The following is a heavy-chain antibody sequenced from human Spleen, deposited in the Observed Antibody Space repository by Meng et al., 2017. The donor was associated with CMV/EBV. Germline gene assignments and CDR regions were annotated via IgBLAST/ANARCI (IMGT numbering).Heavy chain of an antibody. Sequence: SGVTFSSYSMTWVRQAPGKGLEWVSSISSSSSYIYYADSVKGRFTISRDNAKNSLYLQMNSLRAEDTAVYYCARELMTTVTPGGFDPWGQGTLVTVSS. CDR3: ARELMTTVTPGGFDP. J-gene: IGHJ5*02. D-gene: IGHD4-17*01. CDR2: ISSSSSYI. V-gene: IGHV3-21*01. CDR1: GVTFSSYS.